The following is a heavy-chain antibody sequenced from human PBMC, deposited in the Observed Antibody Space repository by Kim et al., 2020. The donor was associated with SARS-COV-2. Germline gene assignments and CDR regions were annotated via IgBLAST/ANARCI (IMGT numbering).Heavy chain of an antibody. D-gene: IGHD6-13*01. CDR3: ARVSVTAAGLYYFDY. Sequence: GGSLRLSCAASGFTFSSYWMSWVRQAAGKGLEWVANIKQDGSEKYYVDSVKGRFTISRDNAKNSLYLQMNSLRAEDTAVYYCARVSVTAAGLYYFDYWGQGTLVTVSS. CDR2: IKQDGSEK. CDR1: GFTFSSYW. V-gene: IGHV3-7*03. J-gene: IGHJ4*02.